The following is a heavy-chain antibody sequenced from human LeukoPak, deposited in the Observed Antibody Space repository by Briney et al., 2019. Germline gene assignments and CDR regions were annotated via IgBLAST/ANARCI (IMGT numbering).Heavy chain of an antibody. CDR3: TTAFDWWPLMGVEPGKD. CDR1: GITFSNAW. V-gene: IGHV3-15*01. Sequence: PGGSLRLSCAASGITFSNAWMTWVRQAPGKGLEWVGRIKSKTDGGTTDYAAPVKGRFTISRDDSKNTLYLQMNSLKTEDTAVYYCTTAFDWWPLMGVEPGKDWGQGTLVTVSS. CDR2: IKSKTDGGTT. D-gene: IGHD3-9*01. J-gene: IGHJ4*02.